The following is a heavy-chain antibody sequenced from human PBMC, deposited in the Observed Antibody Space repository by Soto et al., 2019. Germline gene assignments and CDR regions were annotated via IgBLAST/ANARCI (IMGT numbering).Heavy chain of an antibody. D-gene: IGHD3-3*01. Sequence: SETLSLTCAVSGGSFSGYYWSWIRQPPGKGLEWIGEINHSGSTNYNPSLKRRVTISVDTSKNQFSLKLSSVTAADTAVYHCARVRPITIFGVVIRGGGGYSYGMDVCGQGTTVTVSS. V-gene: IGHV4-34*01. CDR3: ARVRPITIFGVVIRGGGGYSYGMDV. CDR2: INHSGST. J-gene: IGHJ6*02. CDR1: GGSFSGYY.